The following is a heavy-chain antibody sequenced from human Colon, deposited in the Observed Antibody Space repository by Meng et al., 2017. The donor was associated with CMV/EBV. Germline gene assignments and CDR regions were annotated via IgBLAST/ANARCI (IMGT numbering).Heavy chain of an antibody. V-gene: IGHV3-7*01. CDR2: IKDDGNEK. CDR3: TRPFVVEAARSMDV. Sequence: GESLKISCAVSGFTFSSYWMSWVRQAPGKGLEWVAQIKDDGNEKYYVDSVRGRFTIYRDNAKKSVYLQMNSLRADDTAVYYCTRPFVVEAARSMDVWGQGTTVTVSS. J-gene: IGHJ6*02. D-gene: IGHD2-15*01. CDR1: GFTFSSYW.